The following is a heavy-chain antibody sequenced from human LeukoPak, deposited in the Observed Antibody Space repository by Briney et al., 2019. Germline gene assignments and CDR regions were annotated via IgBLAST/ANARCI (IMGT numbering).Heavy chain of an antibody. CDR1: GGSISTYY. CDR3: ARSPTGVSPFFDY. D-gene: IGHD2-8*02. CDR2: IYYSGGT. V-gene: IGHV4-59*01. J-gene: IGHJ4*02. Sequence: SETLSLTCTVSGGSISTYYWSWIRQPPGKGLEWIGYIYYSGGTNYNPSLKSRLTISVDTSKNQFSLRLSSVTAADTAVYYCARSPTGVSPFFDYWGQGTLVTVSS.